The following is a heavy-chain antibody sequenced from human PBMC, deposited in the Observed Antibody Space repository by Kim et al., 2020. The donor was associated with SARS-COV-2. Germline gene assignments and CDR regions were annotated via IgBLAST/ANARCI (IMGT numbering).Heavy chain of an antibody. J-gene: IGHJ4*02. D-gene: IGHD6-6*01. CDR1: GFTFSSYA. Sequence: GGSLRLSCAASGFTFSSYAMHWVRQAPGKGLEWVAVISYDGSNKYYADSVKGRFTISRDNSKNTLYLQMNSLRAEDTAVYYCARRLAARPSGCDYWGQGTLVTVSS. CDR2: ISYDGSNK. V-gene: IGHV3-30-3*01. CDR3: ARRLAARPSGCDY.